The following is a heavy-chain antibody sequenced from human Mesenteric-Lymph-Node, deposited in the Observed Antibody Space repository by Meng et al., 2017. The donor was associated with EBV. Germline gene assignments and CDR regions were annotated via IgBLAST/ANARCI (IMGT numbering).Heavy chain of an antibody. V-gene: IGHV4-30-4*08. Sequence: VQRQEAGHGMAKPSETLSPTCRVSGGSVSSGSYYWSWIRQSPGKGLELIGYIFYGGYTYYNLSLKSRVTISVDVSKNQFSLKLTSVTAADTAVYYCARMEFTYSWYFDLWGRGTLVTVSS. J-gene: IGHJ2*01. CDR2: IFYGGYT. CDR3: ARMEFTYSWYFDL. CDR1: GGSVSSGSYY. D-gene: IGHD1-1*01.